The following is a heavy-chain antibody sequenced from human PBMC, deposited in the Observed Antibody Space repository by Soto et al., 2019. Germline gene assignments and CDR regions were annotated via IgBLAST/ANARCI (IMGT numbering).Heavy chain of an antibody. Sequence: QVQLQESGPGLVKPSETLSLTCTVSGGSISSYYWSWIRQPPGKGLEWIGYIYYSGSTNYNPSLKTRLTISVDTSKNQFSLKLSSVTAADTAVYYCARGSGYGDKELSWFDPWGQGTLVTVSS. CDR1: GGSISSYY. CDR3: ARGSGYGDKELSWFDP. CDR2: IYYSGST. V-gene: IGHV4-59*01. D-gene: IGHD4-17*01. J-gene: IGHJ5*02.